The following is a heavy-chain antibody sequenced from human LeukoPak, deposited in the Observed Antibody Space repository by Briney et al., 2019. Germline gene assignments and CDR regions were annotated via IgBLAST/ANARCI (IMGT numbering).Heavy chain of an antibody. CDR2: ISGSGTTI. Sequence: VGSLRLSCAASGFTFSSYEMSWVRQAPGKGLEWISYISGSGTTIYYAGSLQGRFTISRDNAKNSVYLQMNSLRAEDTAVYYCARERTPSWSFNYYYYYMDYWGQGTLVTVSS. D-gene: IGHD3-22*01. CDR3: ARERTPSWSFNYYYYYMDY. CDR1: GFTFSSYE. J-gene: IGHJ4*01. V-gene: IGHV3-48*03.